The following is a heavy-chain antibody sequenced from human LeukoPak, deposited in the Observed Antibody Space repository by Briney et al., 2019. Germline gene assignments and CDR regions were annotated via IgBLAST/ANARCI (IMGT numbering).Heavy chain of an antibody. Sequence: SETLSLTCAVYGGSFSGYYWSWIRQPPGKGLEWIGEINHSGSTNYNPSLKSRVTISVDTSKNQFSLKLSSVTAVDTAVYYCARNRRSGKYYFDYWGQGTLVTVSS. D-gene: IGHD2/OR15-2a*01. CDR2: INHSGST. CDR1: GGSFSGYY. V-gene: IGHV4-34*01. J-gene: IGHJ4*02. CDR3: ARNRRSGKYYFDY.